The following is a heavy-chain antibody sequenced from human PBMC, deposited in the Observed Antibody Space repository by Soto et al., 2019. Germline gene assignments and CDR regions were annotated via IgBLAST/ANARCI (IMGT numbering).Heavy chain of an antibody. CDR1: GGSVSGYY. V-gene: IGHV4-34*01. J-gene: IGHJ4*02. CDR3: ARRITVTYYFDF. D-gene: IGHD4-17*01. CDR2: INESGSS. Sequence: QVQLKQWGAGLLKPSETLSLTCAVYGGSVSGYYWSWIRQPPGKGLEWIGDINESGSSNYNPSLKSRINISVETYKNQFSLKLNSVTAADTAVYYCARRITVTYYFDFWGQGTPVTVSS.